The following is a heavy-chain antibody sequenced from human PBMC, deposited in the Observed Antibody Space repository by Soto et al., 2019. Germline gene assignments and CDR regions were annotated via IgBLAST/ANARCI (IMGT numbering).Heavy chain of an antibody. CDR1: EFTFSRHG. J-gene: IGHJ6*03. V-gene: IGHV3-33*01. CDR2: IWSDGSNE. CDR3: ARERTFGDNKHNYMDV. D-gene: IGHD3-10*01. Sequence: QVQLVESGGGVVQPGRSLRLSCAASEFTFSRHGMHWVRQAPGKGLQWVGVIWSDGSNEVYADSVKGRFSISRDNSKNILCLQMNSLRAEDTAVYYCARERTFGDNKHNYMDVWGTGITVTVSS.